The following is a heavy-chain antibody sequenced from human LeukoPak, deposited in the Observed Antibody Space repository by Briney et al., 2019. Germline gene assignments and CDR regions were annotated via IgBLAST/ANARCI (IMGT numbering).Heavy chain of an antibody. J-gene: IGHJ4*02. Sequence: SETLSLTCTVSGVFINSNTYSWGWIRQPPGGGLEWIGTISYTGNTYYNASLKSQVSISIDTSKNQFSLRLTSVTAADTAVYYCARQTGSGLFILPGGQGTLVTVSS. CDR3: ARQTGSGLFILP. CDR2: ISYTGNT. D-gene: IGHD3/OR15-3a*01. V-gene: IGHV4-39*01. CDR1: GVFINSNTYS.